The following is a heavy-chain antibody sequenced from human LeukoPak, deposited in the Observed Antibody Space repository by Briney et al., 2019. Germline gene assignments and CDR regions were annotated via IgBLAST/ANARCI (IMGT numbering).Heavy chain of an antibody. CDR2: INHSGST. V-gene: IGHV4-34*01. Sequence: PSETLSLTCAVYGGSFSGYYWSWIRQPPGKGLEWIGEINHSGSTNYNPSLKSRVTISVDTSKNQFSLKLSSVTAADTAVYYCARHYSVAGNYYYYYMDVWGKGTTVTISS. CDR3: ARHYSVAGNYYYYYMDV. J-gene: IGHJ6*03. CDR1: GGSFSGYY. D-gene: IGHD6-19*01.